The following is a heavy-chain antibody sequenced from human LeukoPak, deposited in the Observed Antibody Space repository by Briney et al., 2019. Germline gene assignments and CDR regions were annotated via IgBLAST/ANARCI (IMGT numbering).Heavy chain of an antibody. D-gene: IGHD6-19*01. V-gene: IGHV3-23*01. CDR2: ISGRDSST. CDR3: AKMGQWLYLGVDY. Sequence: GGSLRLSCAASGFTFSSYAMSWVRHAPGKGLEWVLVISGRDSSTYYADSVKGRFTIYRDNSKNALYLQMKSLRAEDTAVYYCAKMGQWLYLGVDYWGQGTLVSVSS. J-gene: IGHJ4*02. CDR1: GFTFSSYA.